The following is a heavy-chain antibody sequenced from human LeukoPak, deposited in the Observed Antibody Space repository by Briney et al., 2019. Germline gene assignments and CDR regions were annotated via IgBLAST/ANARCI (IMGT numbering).Heavy chain of an antibody. CDR2: IIPIFGTA. CDR3: ARSHRAYSSSVHSYFDY. J-gene: IGHJ4*02. Sequence: GASVKVSCKASGGTFSSYAISWVRQAPGQGLEWMGGIIPIFGTANYAQKFQGRVTITTDESTSTAYMELSSLRSEDTAVYYCARSHRAYSSSVHSYFDYWGQGTLVTVSS. D-gene: IGHD6-6*01. CDR1: GGTFSSYA. V-gene: IGHV1-69*05.